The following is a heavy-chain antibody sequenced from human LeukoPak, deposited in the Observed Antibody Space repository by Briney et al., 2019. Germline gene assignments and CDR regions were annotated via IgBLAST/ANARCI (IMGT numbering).Heavy chain of an antibody. D-gene: IGHD2-2*01. Sequence: ASVKVSCKASGYTFTSYDINWVRQATGQGLEWMGWISAYNGNTNYAQKLQGRVTMTTDTSTSTAYMELRSLRSDDTAVYYCARLGYCSSTSCYWTLDYWGQGTLVTVSS. CDR2: ISAYNGNT. CDR3: ARLGYCSSTSCYWTLDY. CDR1: GYTFTSYD. J-gene: IGHJ4*02. V-gene: IGHV1-18*01.